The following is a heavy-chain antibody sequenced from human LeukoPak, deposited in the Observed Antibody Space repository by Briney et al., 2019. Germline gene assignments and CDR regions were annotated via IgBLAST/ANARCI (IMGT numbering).Heavy chain of an antibody. Sequence: KPSETLSLTCTVSGYSISSGYYWGWLRQPPGKGLGWIGSIYHSGSTYYNPSLRSRDTISVDTSKNQFALKLSSVTAADTAVYYCARVSLYGSGSRDAFDIWGQGTMVTVSS. V-gene: IGHV4-38-2*02. CDR2: IYHSGST. CDR3: ARVSLYGSGSRDAFDI. J-gene: IGHJ3*02. CDR1: GYSISSGYY. D-gene: IGHD3-10*01.